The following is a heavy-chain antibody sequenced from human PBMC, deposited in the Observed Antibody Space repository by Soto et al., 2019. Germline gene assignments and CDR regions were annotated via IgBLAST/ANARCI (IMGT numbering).Heavy chain of an antibody. D-gene: IGHD4-17*01. CDR3: ARGEATKIVVTTYPGMDV. J-gene: IGHJ6*02. CDR2: IIPVFGTA. Sequence: QVQLVQSGAEVKKPGSSVKVSCKASGGSLSNYGISWVRQAPGQGLEWMGGIIPVFGTANYAQKFQGRVTITADEYTSIVYMDVTRMASEDTAVYYCARGEATKIVVTTYPGMDVWGQGTTVTVSS. V-gene: IGHV1-69*12. CDR1: GGSLSNYG.